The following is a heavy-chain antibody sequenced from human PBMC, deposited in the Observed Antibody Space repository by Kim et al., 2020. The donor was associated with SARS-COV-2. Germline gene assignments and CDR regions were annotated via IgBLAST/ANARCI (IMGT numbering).Heavy chain of an antibody. Sequence: SETLSLTCTVSGGSISSYYWSWIRQPPGKGLEWIGYIYYSGSTNYNPSLKSRVTISVDTSKNQFSLKLSSVTAADTAVYYCARDPGYSSGPSWFDPWGQGTLVTVSS. CDR2: IYYSGST. D-gene: IGHD6-19*01. CDR3: ARDPGYSSGPSWFDP. V-gene: IGHV4-59*01. CDR1: GGSISSYY. J-gene: IGHJ5*02.